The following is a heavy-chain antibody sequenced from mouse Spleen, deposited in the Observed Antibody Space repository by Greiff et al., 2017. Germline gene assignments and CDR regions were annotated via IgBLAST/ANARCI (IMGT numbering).Heavy chain of an antibody. CDR1: GYTFTDYE. CDR3: IRNYGNYWYFDV. CDR2: IDPETGGT. Sequence: QVQLKQSGAELVRPGASVTLSCKASGYTFTDYEMHWVKQTPVHGLEWIGAIDPETGGTAYNQKFKGKAILTADKSSSTAYMELRSLTSEDSAVSYCIRNYGNYWYFDVWGAGTTVTVSS. D-gene: IGHD2-1*01. J-gene: IGHJ1*01. V-gene: IGHV1-15*01.